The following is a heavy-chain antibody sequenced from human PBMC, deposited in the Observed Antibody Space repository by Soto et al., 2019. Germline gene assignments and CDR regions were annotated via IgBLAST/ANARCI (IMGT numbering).Heavy chain of an antibody. J-gene: IGHJ6*02. CDR2: IIPIFGTA. Sequence: SVKVSCKASGYTFTSYDINWVRQATGQGLEWMGGIIPIFGTANYAQKFQGRVTITADESTSTAYMDLSSLRSEDTAVYYCAYDSSGTYYYGMDVWGQGTTVTVSS. CDR1: GYTFTSYD. V-gene: IGHV1-69*13. CDR3: AYDSSGTYYYGMDV. D-gene: IGHD3-22*01.